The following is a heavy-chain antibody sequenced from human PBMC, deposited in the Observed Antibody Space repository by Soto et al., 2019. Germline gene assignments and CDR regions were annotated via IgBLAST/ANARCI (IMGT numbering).Heavy chain of an antibody. Sequence: ASVKVSCKVSGYTLTELSMHWVRQAPGKGLEWMGGFDPEDGETIYAQKFQGRVTMTEDTSTDTAYMELSSLRSEDTAVYYCATLIGRGDYDGTFDYWGQGTLVTVSS. J-gene: IGHJ4*02. V-gene: IGHV1-24*01. CDR1: GYTLTELS. D-gene: IGHD4-17*01. CDR2: FDPEDGET. CDR3: ATLIGRGDYDGTFDY.